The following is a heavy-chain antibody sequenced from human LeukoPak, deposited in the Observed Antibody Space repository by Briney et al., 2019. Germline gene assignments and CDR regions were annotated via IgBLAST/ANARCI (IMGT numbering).Heavy chain of an antibody. V-gene: IGHV4-34*01. D-gene: IGHD2-2*01. CDR1: GGSFSGYY. CDR2: IDHSGST. CDR3: ARRGEGVPAAPFDY. J-gene: IGHJ4*02. Sequence: SETLSLTCAVYGGSFSGYYWSWIRQPPGKGLEWIGEIDHSGSTNYNPSLKSRVTISVDTSKNQFSLKLSSVTAADTAVYYCARRGEGVPAAPFDYWGQGTLVTVAS.